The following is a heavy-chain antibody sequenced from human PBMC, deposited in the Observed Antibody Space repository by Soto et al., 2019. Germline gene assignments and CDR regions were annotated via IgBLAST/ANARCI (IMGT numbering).Heavy chain of an antibody. CDR1: GGTFSSYA. D-gene: IGHD6-6*01. CDR3: AREGVLQYSSSSVWFDP. J-gene: IGHJ5*02. Sequence: SVKVSCKASGGTFSSYAISWLRQAPGQGLGWMGGIIPIFGTANYAQKFQGRVTITADESTSTAYMELSSLRSEDTAVYYCAREGVLQYSSSSVWFDPWGQGTLVTVSS. CDR2: IIPIFGTA. V-gene: IGHV1-69*13.